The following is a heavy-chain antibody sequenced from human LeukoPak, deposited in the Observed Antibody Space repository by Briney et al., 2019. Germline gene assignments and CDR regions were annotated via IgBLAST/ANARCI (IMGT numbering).Heavy chain of an antibody. V-gene: IGHV4-59*01. CDR3: ARYDWGKYFDY. J-gene: IGHJ4*02. CDR1: GGSISNYY. CDR2: LYYSGST. D-gene: IGHD3-16*01. Sequence: SETLSLTCTVSGGSISNYYWSWIRQPPGKGLEWIGYLYYSGSTNYNPSLKSRVTMSVDTSKNQFSLKLSSVTAADTAVYYCARYDWGKYFDYWGQGTLVTVSS.